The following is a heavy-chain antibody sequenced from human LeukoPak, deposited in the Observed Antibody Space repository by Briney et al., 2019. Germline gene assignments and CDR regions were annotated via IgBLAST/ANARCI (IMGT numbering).Heavy chain of an antibody. CDR2: IYYSGST. CDR3: ARQSSSWGYYYYGMDV. D-gene: IGHD6-13*01. V-gene: IGHV4-39*01. J-gene: IGHJ6*02. Sequence: SETLSLTCTVSGGSISRSSYYWGWIRQPPGKGLEWIGSIYYSGSTNYNPSLKSRVTISVDTSKNQFSLKLSSVTAADTAVYYCARQSSSWGYYYYGMDVWGQGTTVTVSS. CDR1: GGSISRSSYY.